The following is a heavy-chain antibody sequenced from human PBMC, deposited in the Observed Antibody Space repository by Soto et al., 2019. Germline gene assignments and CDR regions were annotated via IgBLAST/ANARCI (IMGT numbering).Heavy chain of an antibody. CDR3: AGGRFRGQLYGRRYYYGMDV. Sequence: SETLSLTCAVYGGSFSGYYWSWIRQPPGKGLEWIGEINHSGSTNYNPSLKSRVTISVDTSKNQFSLKLSSVTAADTAVYYCAGGRFRGQLYGRRYYYGMDVWGQGTTVTVSS. J-gene: IGHJ6*02. V-gene: IGHV4-34*01. CDR1: GGSFSGYY. D-gene: IGHD6-13*01. CDR2: INHSGST.